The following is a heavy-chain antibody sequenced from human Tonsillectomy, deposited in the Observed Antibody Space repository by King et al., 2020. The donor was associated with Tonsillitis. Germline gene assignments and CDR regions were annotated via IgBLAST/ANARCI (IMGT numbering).Heavy chain of an antibody. J-gene: IGHJ5*02. D-gene: IGHD1-26*01. Sequence: VQLQESGPGLVKPSETLSLTCTVSGGSISSYYWSWIRQPPGKGLEWIGYIYYTGSTNYNPSLKSRVTISVDTSKNHFSLKLSSVTAADTAVYYCARRRSRNSGTWFAPGGQGPLVTVSS. V-gene: IGHV4-59*01. CDR1: GGSISSYY. CDR2: IYYTGST. CDR3: ARRRSRNSGTWFAP.